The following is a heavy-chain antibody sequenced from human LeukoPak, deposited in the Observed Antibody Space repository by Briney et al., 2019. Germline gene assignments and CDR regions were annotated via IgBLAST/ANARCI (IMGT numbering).Heavy chain of an antibody. CDR2: IYHSGST. J-gene: IGHJ4*02. V-gene: IGHV4-30-2*01. D-gene: IGHD6-19*01. CDR1: GGSISSGGYS. CDR3: ARHGDHTSGWYDLDY. Sequence: SETLSLTCAVSGGSISSGGYSWSWIRQPPGKGLEWIGYIYHSGSTYYNPSLKSRVTISVDRSKNQFSLKLSSVTAADTAVYYCARHGDHTSGWYDLDYWGQGTLVTVSS.